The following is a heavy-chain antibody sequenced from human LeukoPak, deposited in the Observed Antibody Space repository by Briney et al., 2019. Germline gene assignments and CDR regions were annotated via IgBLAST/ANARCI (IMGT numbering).Heavy chain of an antibody. J-gene: IGHJ4*02. CDR2: ISAYNGNT. Sequence: ASVKVSCTASGYTFTSYGISWVRQAPGQGLEWMGWISAYNGNTNYAQKLQGRVTMTTDTSTSTAYMELSRLRSDDTAVYYCARRLYGDYGYYFDYWGQGTLVTVSS. CDR1: GYTFTSYG. D-gene: IGHD4-17*01. V-gene: IGHV1-18*01. CDR3: ARRLYGDYGYYFDY.